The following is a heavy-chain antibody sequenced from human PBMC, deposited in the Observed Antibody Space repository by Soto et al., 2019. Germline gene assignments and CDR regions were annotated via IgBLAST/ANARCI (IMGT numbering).Heavy chain of an antibody. CDR2: IIPIFGTA. Sequence: QVQLVQAGAEGKKPGSSGKVSCKASGGTFSSYAISWVRQAPGQGLEWMGGIIPIFGTANYAQKFQGRVTITADESTSTAYMELSSLRSEDTAVYYCARGDVTIFGVATNWFDPWGQGTLVTVSS. J-gene: IGHJ5*02. D-gene: IGHD3-3*01. CDR3: ARGDVTIFGVATNWFDP. V-gene: IGHV1-69*01. CDR1: GGTFSSYA.